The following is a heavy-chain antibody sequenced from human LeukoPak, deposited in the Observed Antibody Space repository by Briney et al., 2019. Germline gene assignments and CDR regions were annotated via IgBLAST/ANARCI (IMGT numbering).Heavy chain of an antibody. CDR1: GGSISGYY. CDR2: IYYSGST. D-gene: IGHD6-19*01. Sequence: SETLSLTCTVSGGSISGYYWSWIRQPPGKGLEWIGYIYYSGSTNYNPSLKSRVTISVDTSKNQFSLKLSSVTAADTAVYYCARAGKQGFDPWGQGTLVTVSS. CDR3: ARAGKQGFDP. V-gene: IGHV4-59*08. J-gene: IGHJ5*02.